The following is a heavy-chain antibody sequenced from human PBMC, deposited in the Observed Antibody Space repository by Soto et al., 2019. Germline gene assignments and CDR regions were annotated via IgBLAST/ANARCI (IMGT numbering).Heavy chain of an antibody. CDR3: ARDRVESGYPEYFQH. CDR1: GFTVSSNY. D-gene: IGHD3-22*01. Sequence: EVQLVESGGGLIQPGGSLRLYCAASGFTVSSNYMSWVRQAPGKGLEWVSVIYSGGSTYYADSVKGRFTISRDNSKNTLYLQMNSLRAEDTAVYDCARDRVESGYPEYFQHWGQGTLVTVSS. V-gene: IGHV3-53*01. J-gene: IGHJ1*01. CDR2: IYSGGST.